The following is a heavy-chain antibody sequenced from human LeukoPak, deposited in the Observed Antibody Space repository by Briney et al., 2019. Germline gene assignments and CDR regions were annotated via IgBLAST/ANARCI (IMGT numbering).Heavy chain of an antibody. CDR1: GGSVSSGISY. J-gene: IGHJ4*02. V-gene: IGHV4-61*01. D-gene: IGHD3-22*01. CDR2: ISDSGGS. CDR3: ARRAFSSGYYYFDY. Sequence: PSETLSLTCSVSGGSVSSGISYWSWIRQPPGEGLEWIAYISDSGGSDYNPSLRGRVTISLDTSKNQFSLRLTSVTAADTAVYYCARRAFSSGYYYFDYWGQGTLVTVSS.